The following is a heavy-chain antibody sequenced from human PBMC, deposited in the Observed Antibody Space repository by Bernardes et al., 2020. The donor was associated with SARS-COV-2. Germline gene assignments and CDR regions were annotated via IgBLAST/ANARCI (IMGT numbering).Heavy chain of an antibody. CDR3: VRGGRDGGYGSDY. Sequence: GGSLRLSCAVSGFTFTTFWMHWVRQAPGKGLVWVSRINSDGSSTSYADSVKGRFTISRDNAKNTLYLQMNSLRVDDTAVFYCVRGGRDGGYGSDYWGQGTLVTVSS. V-gene: IGHV3-74*01. CDR1: GFTFTTFW. D-gene: IGHD5-12*01. CDR2: INSDGSST. J-gene: IGHJ4*02.